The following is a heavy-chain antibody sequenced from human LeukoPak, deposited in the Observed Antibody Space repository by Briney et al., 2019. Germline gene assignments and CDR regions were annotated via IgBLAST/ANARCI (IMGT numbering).Heavy chain of an antibody. CDR3: ARDRGDHYYDFWSAVAPPTPSGGL. CDR1: GFTFSSYW. J-gene: IGHJ4*02. Sequence: GGSLRLSCAASGFTFSSYWMSWVRQAPGKGLEWVANIKQDGSEKYYVDSVKGRFTISRDNAKNSLYLQMNSLRAEDTAVYYCARDRGDHYYDFWSAVAPPTPSGGLWGQGTLVTVSS. D-gene: IGHD3-3*01. CDR2: IKQDGSEK. V-gene: IGHV3-7*01.